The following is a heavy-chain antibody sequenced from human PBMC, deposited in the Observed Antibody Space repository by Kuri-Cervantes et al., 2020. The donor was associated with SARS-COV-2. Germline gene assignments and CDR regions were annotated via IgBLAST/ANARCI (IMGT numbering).Heavy chain of an antibody. CDR1: GFTFSSYA. Sequence: GESLKISCAASGFTFSSYAMHWVRQAPGKGLEWVAVISYDGSNKYYADSVKGRFTISRDNSKNTLYLQMNSLRAEDTAVYYCARVPSYKGSLRRAFDIWGQGSMVTVSS. CDR2: ISYDGSNK. V-gene: IGHV3-30-3*01. J-gene: IGHJ3*02. CDR3: ARVPSYKGSLRRAFDI. D-gene: IGHD3-16*02.